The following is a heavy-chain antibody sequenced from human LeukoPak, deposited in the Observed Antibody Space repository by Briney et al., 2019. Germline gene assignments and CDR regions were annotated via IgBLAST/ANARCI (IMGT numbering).Heavy chain of an antibody. CDR3: TRAAWGATQFSDY. Sequence: GGSLRLSCAASGFTFSSYGMHWVRQAPGKGLEWVAVISYDGSNKYYADSVKGRFTISRDNSKNTLYLQMNSLRAEDTAVYYCTRAAWGATQFSDYWGQGTLVTVSS. CDR2: ISYDGSNK. D-gene: IGHD1-26*01. CDR1: GFTFSSYG. V-gene: IGHV3-30*03. J-gene: IGHJ4*02.